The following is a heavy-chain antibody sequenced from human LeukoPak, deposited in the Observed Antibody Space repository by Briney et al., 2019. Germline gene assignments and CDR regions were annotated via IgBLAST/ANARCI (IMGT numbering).Heavy chain of an antibody. J-gene: IGHJ4*02. CDR2: ISWNSGSI. CDR1: GFTFDDYA. CDR3: AKDPSPGDY. D-gene: IGHD3-10*01. Sequence: GGSLRLSCAASGFTFDDYAMHWVRQAPGKGLEWVSGISWNSGSIGYADSVKGRFTISRDNAKNSLYLQMNSLRAEDTALYYCAKDPSPGDYWGQGTLVTVSS. V-gene: IGHV3-9*01.